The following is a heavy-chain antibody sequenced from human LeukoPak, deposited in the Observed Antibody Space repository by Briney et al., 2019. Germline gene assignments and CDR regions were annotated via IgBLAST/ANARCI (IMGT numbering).Heavy chain of an antibody. CDR1: GFTFSSYS. D-gene: IGHD4-11*01. J-gene: IGHJ4*02. Sequence: PGGSLRLSCAASGFTFSSYSMNWVRQAPGKGLEWVSSISSSSSYIYYADSVKGRFTISRDNAKNSLYLQMNSLGAEDTAVYYCAREFYSNYGDWWSEQYYFDYWGQGTLVTVSS. CDR2: ISSSSSYI. CDR3: AREFYSNYGDWWSEQYYFDY. V-gene: IGHV3-21*01.